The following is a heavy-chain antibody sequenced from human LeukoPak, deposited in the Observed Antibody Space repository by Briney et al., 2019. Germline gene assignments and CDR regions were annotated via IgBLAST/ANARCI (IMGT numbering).Heavy chain of an antibody. V-gene: IGHV4-59*01. CDR3: ARAVSEDYYGTDV. Sequence: SETLSLTCTVSGDSISSYYWSWIRQPPGKGLEWIGYIYYSGSTNYNPSLKSRLTMSVDTSKNQISLKLTSVTAADTAVYYCARAVSEDYYGTDVWGQGTTVTVSS. CDR1: GDSISSYY. CDR2: IYYSGST. J-gene: IGHJ6*02.